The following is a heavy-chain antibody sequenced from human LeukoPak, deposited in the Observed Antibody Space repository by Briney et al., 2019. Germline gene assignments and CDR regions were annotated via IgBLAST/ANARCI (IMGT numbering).Heavy chain of an antibody. J-gene: IGHJ4*02. Sequence: RASVKVSCKASGYTFTGYYMHWVRQAPGQGLEWMGWINPNSGGTNYAQKFQGRVTMTRDTSISTACMELSRLRSDATAVYYCARKSPYGDYNYCGQGTLVTVSS. CDR1: GYTFTGYY. CDR3: ARKSPYGDYNY. CDR2: INPNSGGT. D-gene: IGHD4-17*01. V-gene: IGHV1-2*02.